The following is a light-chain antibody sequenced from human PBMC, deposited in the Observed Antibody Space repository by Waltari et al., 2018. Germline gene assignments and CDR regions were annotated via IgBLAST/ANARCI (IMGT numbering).Light chain of an antibody. CDR2: GAS. V-gene: IGKV3-15*01. J-gene: IGKJ4*01. CDR1: QSVDNN. CDR3: HQYKTWPPLT. Sequence: ILMTQSPGTLSVSPGERATLSCRASQSVDNNVAWYQQKPGQAPRLLIYGASTRATGIPGRFSGSGSGTEFTLSISSLQSEDVAVYYCHQYKTWPPLTFGGGTRVEIK.